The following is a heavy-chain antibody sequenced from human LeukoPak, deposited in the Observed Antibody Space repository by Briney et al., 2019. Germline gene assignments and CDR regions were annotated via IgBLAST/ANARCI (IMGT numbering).Heavy chain of an antibody. J-gene: IGHJ4*02. CDR2: INPSGGST. CDR1: GYTFTSYY. Sequence: ASVKVSCKASGYTFTSYYMRRVRQAPGQGLEWMGIINPSGGSTSYAQKFQGRVTMTRDTSTSTVYMELSSLRSDDTAVYYCARDGSSSGRDSYFDYWGQGTLVTVSS. V-gene: IGHV1-46*01. CDR3: ARDGSSSGRDSYFDY. D-gene: IGHD6-6*01.